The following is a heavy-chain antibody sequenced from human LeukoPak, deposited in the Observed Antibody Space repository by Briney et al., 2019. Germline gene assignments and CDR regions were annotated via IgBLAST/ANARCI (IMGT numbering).Heavy chain of an antibody. CDR1: GYTFTSYA. J-gene: IGHJ4*02. CDR2: INAGNSNT. Sequence: ASVKVSCKASGYTFTSYAMHWVRQAPGQRLEWMGWINAGNSNTKYSQKFQGRVTIARDTSASTAYMELSSLRSEDTAVYYCARGVYSYGPKPVDYWGQGTLVTVSS. V-gene: IGHV1-3*01. CDR3: ARGVYSYGPKPVDY. D-gene: IGHD5-18*01.